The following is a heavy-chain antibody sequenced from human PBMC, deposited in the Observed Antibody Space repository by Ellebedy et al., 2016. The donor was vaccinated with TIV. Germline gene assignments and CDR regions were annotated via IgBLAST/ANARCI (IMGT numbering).Heavy chain of an antibody. J-gene: IGHJ3*02. CDR1: GYSISSNNW. D-gene: IGHD2-2*01. V-gene: IGHV4-28*05. CDR3: ARIGYCSTASCSGAFDI. Sequence: MPSETLSLTCAVSGYSISSNNWWGWIRQHPGKGLEWIGYIYYSGSIYYNPSLKSRVTMSVDTSKNQFSLKPSSVTAVDTALYYCARIGYCSTASCSGAFDIWGQGTMVTVSS. CDR2: IYYSGSI.